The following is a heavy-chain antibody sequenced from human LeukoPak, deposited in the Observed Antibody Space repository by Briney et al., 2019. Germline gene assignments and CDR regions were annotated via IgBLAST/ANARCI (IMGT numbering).Heavy chain of an antibody. CDR1: GFTFSGSA. V-gene: IGHV3-73*01. D-gene: IGHD1-26*01. CDR2: IRSKANSFAT. CDR3: TICSGSFPDAFDI. J-gene: IGHJ3*02. Sequence: QPGGSLRLSCAASGFTFSGSAMHWVRQASGKGLEWVGHIRSKANSFATAYGVSVKGRFAISRDDSKNTAYLQMSSLKTEDTAVYYCTICSGSFPDAFDIWGQGTMVTVSS.